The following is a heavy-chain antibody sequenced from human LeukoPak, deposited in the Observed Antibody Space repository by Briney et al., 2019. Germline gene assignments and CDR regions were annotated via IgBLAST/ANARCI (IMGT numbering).Heavy chain of an antibody. J-gene: IGHJ6*03. Sequence: SETLSLTCTVSGGSISSYYWSWIRQPPGKGLEWSGYIYYSGSTNYNPSLKSRVTISVDTSKNQFSLKLSSVTAADTAVYYCARESRKVVVPADTRPYYYYYMDVWGKGTTVTVSS. CDR1: GGSISSYY. V-gene: IGHV4-59*01. CDR3: ARESRKVVVPADTRPYYYYYMDV. D-gene: IGHD2-2*01. CDR2: IYYSGST.